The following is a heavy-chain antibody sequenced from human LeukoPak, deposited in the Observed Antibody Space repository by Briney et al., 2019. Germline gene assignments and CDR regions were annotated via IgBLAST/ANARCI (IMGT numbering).Heavy chain of an antibody. J-gene: IGHJ5*02. CDR2: IKQDGSEK. V-gene: IGHV3-7*01. CDR3: ARGVETGVDWFDP. CDR1: GFTFSSYW. Sequence: GRSLRLSCAASGFTFSSYWMSWVRQAPGKGLEWVANIKQDGSEKYYVDSVKGRFTMSRDNAKNSLYLQMNSLRADDTAVYYCARGVETGVDWFDPWGQGTLVTVSS. D-gene: IGHD3-3*01.